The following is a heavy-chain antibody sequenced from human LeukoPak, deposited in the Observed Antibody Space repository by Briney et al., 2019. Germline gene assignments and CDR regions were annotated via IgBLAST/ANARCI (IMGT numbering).Heavy chain of an antibody. V-gene: IGHV1-2*02. CDR1: GYTFTGYY. CDR2: INPNSGGT. Sequence: GASVKVSCKASGYTFTGYYMHWVRQAPGQGLEWMGWINPNSGGTNYAQKFQGRVTMTRDTSISTAYMELSRLRSDDTAVYYCAKIGTTVTYYFDYWGQGTLVTVSS. D-gene: IGHD4-17*01. J-gene: IGHJ4*02. CDR3: AKIGTTVTYYFDY.